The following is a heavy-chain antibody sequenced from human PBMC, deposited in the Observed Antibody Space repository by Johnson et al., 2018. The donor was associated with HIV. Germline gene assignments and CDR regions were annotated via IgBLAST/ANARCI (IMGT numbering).Heavy chain of an antibody. CDR2: IKQDGSNK. CDR3: ARGRGPRGAFDI. D-gene: IGHD3-16*01. CDR1: GFTFNNYW. Sequence: VQLVESGGGVERPGGSLRLSCAASGFTFNNYWMSWVRQGPGKGLEWVANIKQDGSNKYYADSVKGRFTISRDNSKNTLYLQMNSLRAEDTAVYYCARGRGPRGAFDIWGQGTMVTVSS. J-gene: IGHJ3*02. V-gene: IGHV3-7*01.